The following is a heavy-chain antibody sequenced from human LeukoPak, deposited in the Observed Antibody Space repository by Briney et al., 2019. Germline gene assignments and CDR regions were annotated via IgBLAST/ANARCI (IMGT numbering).Heavy chain of an antibody. J-gene: IGHJ3*02. CDR2: INGDGDDK. CDR1: GHSFRRFW. V-gene: IGHV3-7*01. Sequence: GGPLRLPCGGSGHSFRRFWMTWLRQARGGALEWVANINGDGDDKRYAASVKDRFTISRDNARSLVFLQIHSLRDENTALYYCARDSSPDSATTCYDALDMWGQGTMVTVSS. D-gene: IGHD1-1*01. CDR3: ARDSSPDSATTCYDALDM.